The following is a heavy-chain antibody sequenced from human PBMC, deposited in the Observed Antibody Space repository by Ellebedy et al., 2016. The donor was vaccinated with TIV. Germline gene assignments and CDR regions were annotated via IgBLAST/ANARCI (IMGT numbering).Heavy chain of an antibody. J-gene: IGHJ4*02. CDR2: INPNSGGT. V-gene: IGHV1-2*04. CDR3: ARDRFPQGYSYGYYDY. Sequence: ASVKVSXKASGYTFTGYYMHWVRQAPGQGLEWMGWINPNSGGTNYAQKFQGWVTMTRDTSISTAYMELSRLRSDDTAVYYCARDRFPQGYSYGYYDYWGQGTLVTVSS. CDR1: GYTFTGYY. D-gene: IGHD5-18*01.